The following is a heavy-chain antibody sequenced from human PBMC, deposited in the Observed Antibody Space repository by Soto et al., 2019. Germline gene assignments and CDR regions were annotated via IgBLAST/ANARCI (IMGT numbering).Heavy chain of an antibody. Sequence: EVQLLASGGGLVQPGGSLRLSCAASGFTFSTYAMSWVRQAPGKGLEWVSSIGGRGGPTYYTDSVKGRFTISRDNSENTLDLQMNILRAEDTAVYYCAKEVGRTIFGVAYDYWGQGTLVAVSS. CDR3: AKEVGRTIFGVAYDY. CDR1: GFTFSTYA. V-gene: IGHV3-23*01. J-gene: IGHJ4*02. CDR2: IGGRGGPT. D-gene: IGHD3-3*01.